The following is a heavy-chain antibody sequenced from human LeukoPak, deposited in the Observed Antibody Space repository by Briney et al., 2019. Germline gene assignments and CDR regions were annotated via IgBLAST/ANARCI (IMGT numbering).Heavy chain of an antibody. CDR3: ARESLYCSSTSCDPMYYFDY. CDR1: GFTFSSYW. D-gene: IGHD2-2*01. CDR2: IWYDGSNK. J-gene: IGHJ4*02. Sequence: GGSLRLSCAASGFTFSSYWMHWVRQAPGKGLEWVAVIWYDGSNKYYADSVKGRFTISRDNSKNTLYLQMNSLRAEDTAVYYCARESLYCSSTSCDPMYYFDYWGQGTLVTVSS. V-gene: IGHV3-33*08.